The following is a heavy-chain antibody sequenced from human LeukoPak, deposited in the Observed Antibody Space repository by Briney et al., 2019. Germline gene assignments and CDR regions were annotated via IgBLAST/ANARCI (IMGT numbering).Heavy chain of an antibody. D-gene: IGHD3-22*01. V-gene: IGHV4-39*07. J-gene: IGHJ3*02. CDR1: GGSISSSSYY. CDR2: IYYSGST. CDR3: ARDPGGYYDSSGYYHGGAFDI. Sequence: SETLSPTCTVSGGSISSSSYYWGWIRQPPGKGLEWIGSIYYSGSTYYNPSLKGQVTISVDTSKNQFSLKLSSVTAADTAVYYCARDPGGYYDSSGYYHGGAFDIWGQGTMVTVSS.